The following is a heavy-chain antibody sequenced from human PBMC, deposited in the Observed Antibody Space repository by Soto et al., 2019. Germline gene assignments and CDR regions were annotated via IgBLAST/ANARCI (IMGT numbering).Heavy chain of an antibody. CDR3: ARRGIRTVHFDY. J-gene: IGHJ4*02. CDR1: GFSLSTSGMC. V-gene: IGHV2-5*02. CDR2: ICWDDAK. Sequence: QITLKESGPTLVKPTQTLTLTCTFSGFSLSTSGMCVVWIRQPPGKALEWLALICWDDAKRYSPSFKSRLTITEDTSKNQVVLTMANVDHVDTATYYCARRGIRTVHFDYWGQGTLVTVSS. D-gene: IGHD3-10*01.